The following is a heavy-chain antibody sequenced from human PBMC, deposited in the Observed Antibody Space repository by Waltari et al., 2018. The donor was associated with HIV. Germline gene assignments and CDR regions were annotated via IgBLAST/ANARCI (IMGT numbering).Heavy chain of an antibody. V-gene: IGHV3-48*01. D-gene: IGHD6-19*01. CDR1: GFTFSSYR. Sequence: EVQLVESGGGLVQPGGSLRLSCAASGFTFSSYRMHWVGQAPGKGLEGVSYISSSSSTIYDADSVKGRFTISRDNAKNSLYLQMNSLRAEDTAVYYCARDPVDSSGWYPEGDYWGQGTLVTVSS. CDR2: ISSSSSTI. J-gene: IGHJ4*02. CDR3: ARDPVDSSGWYPEGDY.